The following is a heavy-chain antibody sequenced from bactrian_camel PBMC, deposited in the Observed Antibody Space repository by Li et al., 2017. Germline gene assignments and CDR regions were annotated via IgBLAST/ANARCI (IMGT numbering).Heavy chain of an antibody. Sequence: HVQLVESGGGSVEVGGSLRLSCEASPNTNRRYCMAWFRQAPGKEREGVAATYWPAGKTYYADSLKGRFTISQDKSKYTAHLRMNNLHPEDTAMYYCVADRLRCLTPKWDSEYTYWAQGTQVTVS. CDR3: VADRLRCLTPKWDSEYTY. D-gene: IGHD4*01. CDR2: TYWPAGKT. CDR1: PNTNRRYC. J-gene: IGHJ4*01. V-gene: IGHV3-3*01.